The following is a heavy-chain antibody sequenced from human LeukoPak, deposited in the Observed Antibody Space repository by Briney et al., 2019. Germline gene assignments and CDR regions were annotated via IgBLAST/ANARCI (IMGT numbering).Heavy chain of an antibody. Sequence: SETLSLTCTVSGGSISSGGYYWSWIRQHPGKGLEWIGYIYYSGSTYYNPSLKSRVTVSVDTSKNQFSLKLSSVTAADTAVYYCARAYSGYDYYWFDPWGQGTLVTVSS. V-gene: IGHV4-31*03. J-gene: IGHJ5*02. CDR1: GGSISSGGYY. D-gene: IGHD5-12*01. CDR2: IYYSGST. CDR3: ARAYSGYDYYWFDP.